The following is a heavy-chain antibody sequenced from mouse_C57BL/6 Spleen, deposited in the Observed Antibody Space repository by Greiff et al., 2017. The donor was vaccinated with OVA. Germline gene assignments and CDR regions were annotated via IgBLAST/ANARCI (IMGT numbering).Heavy chain of an antibody. Sequence: VQLQQPGAELVKPGASVKLSCKASGYTFTSYWMHWVKQRPGQGLEWIGMIHPNSGSTNYNEKFKSKATLTVDKSSSTAYMQLSSLTSEDSAVYYCARSRVTGIDAMDYWGQGTSVTVSS. D-gene: IGHD2-13*01. CDR3: ARSRVTGIDAMDY. J-gene: IGHJ4*01. V-gene: IGHV1-64*01. CDR2: IHPNSGST. CDR1: GYTFTSYW.